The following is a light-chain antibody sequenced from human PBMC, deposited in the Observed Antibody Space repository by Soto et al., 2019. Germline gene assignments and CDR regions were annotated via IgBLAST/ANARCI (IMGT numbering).Light chain of an antibody. V-gene: IGKV3-20*01. CDR2: GAS. Sequence: EIVLTQSPGTLSLSPGERATLSCRASQSVSSNYLAWYQQKPGQARSLLIYGASSRATATPYRFSGSGSGTDVTLTISRLEPEDFAVYYCQKYGSSVLTFGGGTKVEIK. CDR1: QSVSSNY. J-gene: IGKJ4*01. CDR3: QKYGSSVLT.